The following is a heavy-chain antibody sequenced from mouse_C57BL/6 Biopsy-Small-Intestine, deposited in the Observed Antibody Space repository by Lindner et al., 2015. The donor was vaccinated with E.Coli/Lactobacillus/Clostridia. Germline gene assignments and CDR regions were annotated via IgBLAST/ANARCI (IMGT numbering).Heavy chain of an antibody. CDR1: GYTFTDYY. Sequence: VQLQESGPVLVKPGASVKMSCKASGYTFTDYYMNWVKQSHGKSLEWIGVINPYNGGTSYNQKFKGKATLTVDESSSTAYMELNSLTSEDSAAYYCARSRDYYGSSYGAWGQGTLVTVSA. D-gene: IGHD1-1*01. V-gene: IGHV1-19*01. CDR3: ARSRDYYGSSYGA. J-gene: IGHJ3*01. CDR2: INPYNGGT.